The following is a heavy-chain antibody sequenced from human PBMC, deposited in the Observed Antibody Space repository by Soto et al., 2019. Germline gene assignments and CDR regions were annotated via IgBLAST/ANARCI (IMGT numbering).Heavy chain of an antibody. Sequence: GGSMRLSCAASGFTFSSYGMHWVRQAPGKGLEWVAVISYDGSNKYYADSVKGRFTISRDNSKNTLYLQMNSLRAEDTAVYYCAKDRAGTSYYYYGMDVWGRGTTVTVSS. CDR3: AKDRAGTSYYYYGMDV. CDR2: ISYDGSNK. J-gene: IGHJ6*02. D-gene: IGHD6-19*01. CDR1: GFTFSSYG. V-gene: IGHV3-30*18.